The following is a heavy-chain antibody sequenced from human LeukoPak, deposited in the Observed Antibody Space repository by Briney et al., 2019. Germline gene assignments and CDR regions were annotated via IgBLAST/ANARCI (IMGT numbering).Heavy chain of an antibody. CDR2: INPNSGGT. CDR3: ARVVVSSSSDYFDY. J-gene: IGHJ4*02. Sequence: ASVKVSCKASGYTFTGYYMHWVRQAPGQGLEWMGRINPNSGGTNYAQKFQGRVTMTRDTSISTAYMELSRLRSDDTAVYYCARVVVSSSSDYFDYWGQGTLVIVSS. CDR1: GYTFTGYY. D-gene: IGHD6-6*01. V-gene: IGHV1-2*06.